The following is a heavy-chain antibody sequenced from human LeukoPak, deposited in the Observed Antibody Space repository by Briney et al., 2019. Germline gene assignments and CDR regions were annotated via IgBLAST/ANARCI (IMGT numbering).Heavy chain of an antibody. Sequence: GGSLRLSCEASGFSFSSYEMNWVRQAPGKGVEWVSYISSSGSTIYYADSVKGRFTISRDNAKNSLYLQMNSLRAEDTAVYYCAELGITMIGGVWGKGTTVTISS. D-gene: IGHD3-10*02. CDR1: GFSFSSYE. CDR2: ISSSGSTI. V-gene: IGHV3-48*03. J-gene: IGHJ6*04. CDR3: AELGITMIGGV.